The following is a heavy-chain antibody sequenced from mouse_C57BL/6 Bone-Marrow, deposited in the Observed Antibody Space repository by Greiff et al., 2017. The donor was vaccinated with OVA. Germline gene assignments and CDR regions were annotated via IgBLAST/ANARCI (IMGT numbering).Heavy chain of an antibody. CDR3: ARYDYDDWFAY. Sequence: VMLVESGPGLVQPSQSLSITCTVSGFSLTSYGVHWVRQSPGKGLEWLGVIWSGGSTDYNAAFISRLSISKDNSKSQVFFKMNSLQADDTAIYYCARYDYDDWFAYWGQGTLVTVSA. V-gene: IGHV2-2*01. CDR2: IWSGGST. J-gene: IGHJ3*01. CDR1: GFSLTSYG. D-gene: IGHD2-4*01.